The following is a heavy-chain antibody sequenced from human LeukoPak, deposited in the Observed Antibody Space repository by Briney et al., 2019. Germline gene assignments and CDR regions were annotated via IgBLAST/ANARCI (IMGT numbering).Heavy chain of an antibody. CDR1: GFIFSNYW. CDR3: ARNMGRPGNYVDY. Sequence: GGSLRLSCAASGFIFSNYWMSWLRQAPGKGLEWVANIRQEGNKKNYVDSVEGRFTIYRDDAKNTLYLQMNSLRAEDTAVYYCARNMGRPGNYVDYWGQGTLVTVSS. CDR2: IRQEGNKK. D-gene: IGHD3-10*01. J-gene: IGHJ4*02. V-gene: IGHV3-7*01.